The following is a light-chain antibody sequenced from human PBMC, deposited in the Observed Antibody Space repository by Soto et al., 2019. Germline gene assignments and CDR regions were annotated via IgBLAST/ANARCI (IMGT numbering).Light chain of an antibody. CDR1: QSISSY. CDR2: AAS. V-gene: IGKV1-39*01. CDR3: QQSYSTLLT. J-gene: IGKJ4*01. Sequence: DIQMTQSPSSLSASVGDRVTITCRASQSISSYLNWYQQKPGKAPKLLIYAASSLQSGVPSRFSDSGSGTDFTLPISSLQPEDFATYYCQQSYSTLLTFGGGTKVEIK.